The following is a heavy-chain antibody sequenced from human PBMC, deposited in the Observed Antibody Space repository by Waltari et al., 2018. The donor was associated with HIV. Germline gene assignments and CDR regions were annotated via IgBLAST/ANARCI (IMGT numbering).Heavy chain of an antibody. CDR1: GGSFSDYY. V-gene: IGHV4-34*01. J-gene: IGHJ6*02. CDR3: ARALRYSDWSQNSYGLDV. CDR2: INHRGRS. Sequence: QLQLQQSGARLVKASETLSLTCAVNGGSFSDYYWTWVRQPAGKGLEWIGQINHRGRSNYNPSLEGRLSMSVDTSKNQVSLTLNSVTAADTGVYYCARALRYSDWSQNSYGLDVWGQGTPVTVSS. D-gene: IGHD3-9*01.